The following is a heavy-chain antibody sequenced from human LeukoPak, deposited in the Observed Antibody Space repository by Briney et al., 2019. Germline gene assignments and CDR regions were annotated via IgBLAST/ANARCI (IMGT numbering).Heavy chain of an antibody. CDR1: GFTFDDYA. Sequence: PGRSLRLSCAASGFTFDDYAMHWVRQAPGKGLEWVSGISWNSGSIGYADSVKGRFTISRDNAKNSLYLQMNSLRAEDTAAYYCARGPHYYDSSTDAFDIWGQGTMVTVSS. CDR3: ARGPHYYDSSTDAFDI. V-gene: IGHV3-9*01. CDR2: ISWNSGSI. J-gene: IGHJ3*02. D-gene: IGHD3-22*01.